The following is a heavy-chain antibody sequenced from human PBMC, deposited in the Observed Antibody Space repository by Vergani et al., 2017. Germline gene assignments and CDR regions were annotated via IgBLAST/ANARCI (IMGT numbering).Heavy chain of an antibody. Sequence: QLQLQESGPGLVKPSETLSLTCTVSGGSISSSSYYWGWIRQPPGKGLEWIGEINHSGSTNYNPSLKSRVTISVDTSKNQFSLKLSSVTAADTAVYYCARGRRGSGSLRDFDYWGQGTLVTVSS. CDR2: INHSGST. J-gene: IGHJ4*02. CDR3: ARGRRGSGSLRDFDY. D-gene: IGHD3-10*01. CDR1: GGSISSSSYY. V-gene: IGHV4-39*07.